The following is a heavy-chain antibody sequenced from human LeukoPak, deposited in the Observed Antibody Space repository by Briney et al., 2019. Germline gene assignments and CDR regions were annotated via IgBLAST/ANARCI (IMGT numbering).Heavy chain of an antibody. CDR2: ISSFSNYL. CDR3: ARPRTTVTKDPLDY. CDR1: GFTFSSYS. Sequence: GGSLRLSCAASGFTFSSYSMNWVRQAPGKGLEWVSSISSFSNYLYYADPVKGRFTISRDNAENSFYLQMNSLRAEDTAVYYCARPRTTVTKDPLDYWGQGTLVTVSS. V-gene: IGHV3-21*01. D-gene: IGHD4-17*01. J-gene: IGHJ4*02.